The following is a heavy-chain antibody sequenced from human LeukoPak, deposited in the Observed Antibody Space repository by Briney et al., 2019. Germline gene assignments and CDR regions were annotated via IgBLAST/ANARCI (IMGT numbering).Heavy chain of an antibody. Sequence: TGGSLRLSCAASGFTVSSNYMSWVRQAPGKGLEWVSVIYSGGSTYYADSVKGRFTISRDNSKNTLYLQMNSLRAEDTAVYYCAREIDPQHYGGGITWFDPWGQGTLVTVSS. CDR3: AREIDPQHYGGGITWFDP. CDR2: IYSGGST. CDR1: GFTVSSNY. J-gene: IGHJ5*02. D-gene: IGHD1-14*01. V-gene: IGHV3-66*01.